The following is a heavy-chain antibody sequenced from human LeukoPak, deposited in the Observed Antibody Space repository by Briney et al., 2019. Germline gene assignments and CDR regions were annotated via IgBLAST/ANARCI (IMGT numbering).Heavy chain of an antibody. Sequence: PGRSLRLSCAASGFTFDGYAMHWVRQAPGKGLEWVSGISWNSGSIGYADSVKGRFTISRDNAKNSLYLQMNSLRAEDMALYYCAKDKTAAALYYFDYWGQGTLVTVSS. CDR1: GFTFDGYA. J-gene: IGHJ4*02. D-gene: IGHD6-13*01. CDR3: AKDKTAAALYYFDY. CDR2: ISWNSGSI. V-gene: IGHV3-9*03.